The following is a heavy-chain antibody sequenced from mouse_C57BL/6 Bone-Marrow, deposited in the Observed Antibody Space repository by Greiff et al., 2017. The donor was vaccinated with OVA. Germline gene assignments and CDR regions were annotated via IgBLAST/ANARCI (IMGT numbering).Heavy chain of an antibody. CDR2: IWTGGGT. CDR3: ARAVVSYYYAMDY. D-gene: IGHD6-2*01. CDR1: GFSLTSYA. Sequence: VMLVESGPGLVAPSQSLSITCTVSGFSLTSYALSWVRQPPGQGLEWLGVIWTGGGTNYNSALKSRLSISKDNSKSQVFLKMNSLQTDDTARYYWARAVVSYYYAMDYWGQGTSVTVSS. J-gene: IGHJ4*01. V-gene: IGHV2-9-1*01.